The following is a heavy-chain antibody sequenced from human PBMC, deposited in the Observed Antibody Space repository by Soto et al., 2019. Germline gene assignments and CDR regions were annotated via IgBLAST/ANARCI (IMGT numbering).Heavy chain of an antibody. CDR1: GGSISSYY. D-gene: IGHD6-13*01. Sequence: PSETLSLTCTLSGGSISSYYWSWSRQPPGKGLEWIGYIYYSGSTNYNPSLKSRVTISVDTWKNQFSLNLNSVTATDTAVYYCARHMGFASSWSPLDYWGQGALVTVSS. CDR3: ARHMGFASSWSPLDY. V-gene: IGHV4-59*08. J-gene: IGHJ4*02. CDR2: IYYSGST.